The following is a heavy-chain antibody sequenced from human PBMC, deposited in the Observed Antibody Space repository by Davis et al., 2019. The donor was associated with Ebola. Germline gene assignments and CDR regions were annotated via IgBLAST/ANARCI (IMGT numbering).Heavy chain of an antibody. CDR1: GFTFSSYA. J-gene: IGHJ4*02. CDR2: IWYDGSNK. CDR3: ARDAVGATTDY. V-gene: IGHV3-30*14. Sequence: GGSLRLSCAASGFTFSSYAMHWVRQAPGKGLEWVAVIWYDGSNKYYADSVKGRFTISRDNSKNTLYLQMNSLRAEDTAVYYCARDAVGATTDYWGQGTLVTVSS. D-gene: IGHD1-26*01.